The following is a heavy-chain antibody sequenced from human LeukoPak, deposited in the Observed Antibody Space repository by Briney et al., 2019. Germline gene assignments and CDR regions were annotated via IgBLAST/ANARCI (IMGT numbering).Heavy chain of an antibody. CDR2: INPICGPA. J-gene: IGHJ6*03. D-gene: IGHD1-14*01. CDR3: ARGATVSYCYYMDV. CDR1: GGTFSSYS. Sequence: ASVNVSCKASGGTFSSYSMSWVRQAPGQGLEWMGGINPICGPATYPQKFHGRDTITTDESTTTAYMELSSLRAADTAVYYCARGATVSYCYYMDVWGKGTTVTVSS. V-gene: IGHV1-69*05.